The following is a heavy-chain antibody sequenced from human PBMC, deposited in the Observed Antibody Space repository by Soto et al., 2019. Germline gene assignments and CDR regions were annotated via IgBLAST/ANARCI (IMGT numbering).Heavy chain of an antibody. CDR1: GGSISSSNW. J-gene: IGHJ4*02. CDR2: IYHSGST. Sequence: SETLSLTCAVSGGSISSSNWWSWVRQPPGKGLEWIGEIYHSGSTNCNPSLKSRVTISVDKSKNQFSLKLSSVTAADTAVYYCARIAVAGTYFDYWGQGTLVTAPQ. CDR3: ARIAVAGTYFDY. D-gene: IGHD6-19*01. V-gene: IGHV4-4*02.